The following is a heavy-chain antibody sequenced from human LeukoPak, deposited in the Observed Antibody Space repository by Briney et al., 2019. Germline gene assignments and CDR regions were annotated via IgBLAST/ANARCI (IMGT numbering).Heavy chain of an antibody. CDR2: IYYSGST. D-gene: IGHD3-10*01. V-gene: IGHV4-59*12. J-gene: IGHJ4*02. Sequence: SETLSLTCTVSGGSISSYYWSWIRQPPGKGLEWIGYIYYSGSTNYNPSLKSRVTISVDTSKNQFSLKLSSVTAADTAVYYCARDQEVRGGFDYWGQGTLVTVSS. CDR1: GGSISSYY. CDR3: ARDQEVRGGFDY.